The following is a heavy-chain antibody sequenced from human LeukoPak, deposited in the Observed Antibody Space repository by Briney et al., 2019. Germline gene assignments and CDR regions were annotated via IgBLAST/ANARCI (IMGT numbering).Heavy chain of an antibody. Sequence: ASVKVSCKASGYSFTGYYMHWVRQAPGQGLEWMGWINPNSGGTNYAQKFQGRVTMTRDTSIITAYMELSRLSSDDTAVYYCARTESRYCSGGSCSPKEPSFDPWGQGTLVTVSS. CDR1: GYSFTGYY. D-gene: IGHD2-15*01. CDR3: ARTESRYCSGGSCSPKEPSFDP. J-gene: IGHJ5*02. CDR2: INPNSGGT. V-gene: IGHV1-2*02.